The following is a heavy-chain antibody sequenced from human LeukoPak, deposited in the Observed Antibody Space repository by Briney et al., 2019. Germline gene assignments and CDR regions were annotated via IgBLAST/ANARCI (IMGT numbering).Heavy chain of an antibody. D-gene: IGHD3-10*01. CDR2: ISYDGSIT. Sequence: PGGSLRLSCAGSGVTLSDYGIHWVRQAPGKGLEWVAVISYDGSITFYGDSVKGRFTISRDNSKKTVDLQMNSLRAEDTAMYYCAKDFSGFGELLFFFGMDVWGQGTTVIVSS. V-gene: IGHV3-30*18. CDR1: GVTLSDYG. J-gene: IGHJ6*02. CDR3: AKDFSGFGELLFFFGMDV.